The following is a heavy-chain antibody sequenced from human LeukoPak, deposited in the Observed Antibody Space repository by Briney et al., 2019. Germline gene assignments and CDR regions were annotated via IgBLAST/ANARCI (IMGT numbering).Heavy chain of an antibody. CDR3: ARESDSSGYSEYYFDY. CDR1: GYTFTSYA. Sequence: ASVKVSCKASGYTFTSYAMNWVRQAPGQGLEWMGWINTNTGNPTYAQGFIGRFVFSLDTSVSTAYLQISSLKAEDTAVYYCARESDSSGYSEYYFDYWGQGTLVTVSS. V-gene: IGHV7-4-1*02. CDR2: INTNTGNP. J-gene: IGHJ4*02. D-gene: IGHD3-22*01.